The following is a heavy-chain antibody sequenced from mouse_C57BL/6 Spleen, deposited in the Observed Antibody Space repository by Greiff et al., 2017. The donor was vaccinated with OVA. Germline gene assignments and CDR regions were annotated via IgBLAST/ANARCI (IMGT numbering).Heavy chain of an antibody. J-gene: IGHJ3*01. Sequence: EVKLEESGPGLVKPSQSLSLTCSVTGYSITSGYYWNWIRQFPGNKLEWMGYISYDGSNNYNPSLKNRISITRDTSKNQFFLKLNSVTTEDTATYYCARASNPGFAYWGQGTLVTVSA. CDR1: GYSITSGYY. CDR2: ISYDGSN. V-gene: IGHV3-6*01. CDR3: ARASNPGFAY. D-gene: IGHD2-5*01.